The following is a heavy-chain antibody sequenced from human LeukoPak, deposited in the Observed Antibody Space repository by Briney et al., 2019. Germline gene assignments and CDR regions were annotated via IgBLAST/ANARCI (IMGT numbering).Heavy chain of an antibody. J-gene: IGHJ3*02. CDR2: INPNSGGT. CDR1: GYTFTGYY. CDR3: ASVRILKGRNPFDI. Sequence: ASVKVSCKASGYTFTGYYMHWVRQAPGQGLEWMGWINPNSGGTNYAQKFQGRVTMTRDTSISTAYMELSRLRSDDTAVYYCASVRILKGRNPFDIWGQGTMVTVSS. V-gene: IGHV1-2*02.